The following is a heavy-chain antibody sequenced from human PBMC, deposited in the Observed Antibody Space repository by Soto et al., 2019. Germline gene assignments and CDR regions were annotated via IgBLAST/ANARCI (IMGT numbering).Heavy chain of an antibody. CDR2: IYYSGST. Sequence: QVQLQESGPRLVKPSQTLSLTCTVSGGSITRGGYYWTWIRQHPGKGLEWIGYIYYSGSTYYNPSLKSRLTMSVATSKNQFSLKLSSVTAADTAVYYCARVDSGGYAYFDYWGQGTLVTVSS. CDR1: GGSITRGGYY. V-gene: IGHV4-31*03. D-gene: IGHD5-12*01. J-gene: IGHJ4*02. CDR3: ARVDSGGYAYFDY.